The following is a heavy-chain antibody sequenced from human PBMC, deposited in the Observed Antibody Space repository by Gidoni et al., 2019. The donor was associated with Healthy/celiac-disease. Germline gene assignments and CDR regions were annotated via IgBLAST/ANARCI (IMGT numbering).Heavy chain of an antibody. Sequence: EVQLVESGGVLVQPGGSLRLSCAASGFPFSRYAMHWVRQAPGSGLEYVSAISSNGGSTYYANSVKGRFTISRDNSKNTLYLQMGSLRAEDMAVYYCARGLKEARPALTKYYYDSSTTAFWAFDIWGQGTMVTVSS. CDR1: GFPFSRYA. V-gene: IGHV3-64*01. CDR3: ARGLKEARPALTKYYYDSSTTAFWAFDI. J-gene: IGHJ3*02. D-gene: IGHD3-22*01. CDR2: ISSNGGST.